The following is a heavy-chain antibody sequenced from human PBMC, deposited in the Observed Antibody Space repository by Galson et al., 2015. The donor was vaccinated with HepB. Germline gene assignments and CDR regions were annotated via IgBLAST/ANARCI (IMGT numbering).Heavy chain of an antibody. Sequence: SLRLSCAASGFTFSSYGMHWVRQAPGKGLEWVAVISYDGSNKYYTDSVKGRFTISRDNSKNTLYLQMNSLRAEDTAVYYCAKDPSSGWPGAFDIWGQGTMVTVSS. D-gene: IGHD6-19*01. CDR2: ISYDGSNK. J-gene: IGHJ3*02. CDR1: GFTFSSYG. CDR3: AKDPSSGWPGAFDI. V-gene: IGHV3-30*18.